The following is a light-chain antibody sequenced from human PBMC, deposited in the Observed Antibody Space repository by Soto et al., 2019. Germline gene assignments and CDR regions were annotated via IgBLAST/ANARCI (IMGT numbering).Light chain of an antibody. CDR1: SSDVGGYDY. CDR2: EVN. V-gene: IGLV2-8*01. Sequence: QSVLTRPPSASGSPGQSVTISCAGTSSDVGGYDYVSWYQQHPGKAPKLIIYEVNKRPSGVPDRFSGSKSANTASLTVSGIKAEDEADYYCSSYAGSNNLRMFGGGTKLTVL. J-gene: IGLJ3*02. CDR3: SSYAGSNNLRM.